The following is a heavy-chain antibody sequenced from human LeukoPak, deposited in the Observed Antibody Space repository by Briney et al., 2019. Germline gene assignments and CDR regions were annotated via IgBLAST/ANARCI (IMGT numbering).Heavy chain of an antibody. D-gene: IGHD3-22*01. CDR3: ARLSSGRPHEYFQH. V-gene: IGHV4-59*01. CDR2: IYSSGST. J-gene: IGHJ1*01. Sequence: SETLSLTCTVSAGSMSNYYWSWVRQPPGKGPEWIAYIYSSGSTNYNPSLKSRATISLDTSKNQFSLKLTSVTAADTAVYYCARLSSGRPHEYFQHWGQGTLVTVSS. CDR1: AGSMSNYY.